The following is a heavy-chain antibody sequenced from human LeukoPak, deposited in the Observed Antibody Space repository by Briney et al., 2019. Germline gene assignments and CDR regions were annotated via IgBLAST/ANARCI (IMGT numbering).Heavy chain of an antibody. CDR2: IYPGDSDT. CDR1: GYIFTSYW. J-gene: IGHJ5*02. Sequence: KRGESLQISCKGSGYIFTSYWIGGVRQMPGKGLEWMGIIYPGDSDTRYSPSFQGQVTISADKSISTAYLQWSSLKASDTAMYYCARLSPPGRTWFDPWGQGTLVTVSS. V-gene: IGHV5-51*01. CDR3: ARLSPPGRTWFDP.